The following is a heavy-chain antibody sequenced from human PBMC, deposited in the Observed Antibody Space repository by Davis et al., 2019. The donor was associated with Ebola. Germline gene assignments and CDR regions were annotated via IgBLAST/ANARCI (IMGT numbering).Heavy chain of an antibody. CDR2: ISSSGGTT. Sequence: GESLKISCAASGFSFSRYAMGWVRQAPGKGLEWVSGISSSGGTTYYADSVKGRFTISRDNSQNTLDLQMNSLRAEDTAVYYCARGGGYSSGWDDYWGQGTLVTVSS. J-gene: IGHJ4*02. CDR3: ARGGGYSSGWDDY. V-gene: IGHV3-23*01. CDR1: GFSFSRYA. D-gene: IGHD6-19*01.